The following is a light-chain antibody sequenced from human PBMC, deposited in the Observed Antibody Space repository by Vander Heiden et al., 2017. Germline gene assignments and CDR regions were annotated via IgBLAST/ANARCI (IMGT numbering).Light chain of an antibody. CDR2: GNS. Sequence: QSVLTQPPSVSGAPGQRVTISCTGTSSHIGAGYDVHWYQQLPETAPNLLIYGNSNRPSGVPDRFSGSKSGTSASLAITGLQADDEADYYCQSYDNSLSGSRVFGGGTKLTVL. J-gene: IGLJ3*02. CDR1: SSHIGAGYD. CDR3: QSYDNSLSGSRV. V-gene: IGLV1-40*01.